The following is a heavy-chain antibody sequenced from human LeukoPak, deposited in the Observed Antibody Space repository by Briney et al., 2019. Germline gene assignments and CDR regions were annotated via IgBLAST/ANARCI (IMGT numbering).Heavy chain of an antibody. J-gene: IGHJ4*02. CDR1: GFTFSSYE. CDR3: ARISSLAVAGIN. V-gene: IGHV3-48*03. Sequence: GGSLRLSCAASGFTFSSYEMNWVRQAPGKGLEWVSYISSSGSTIYYADSVKGRFIISGDNAKNSLYLQMNSLRAEDTAVYYCARISSLAVAGINWGQGTLVTVSS. CDR2: ISSSGSTI. D-gene: IGHD6-19*01.